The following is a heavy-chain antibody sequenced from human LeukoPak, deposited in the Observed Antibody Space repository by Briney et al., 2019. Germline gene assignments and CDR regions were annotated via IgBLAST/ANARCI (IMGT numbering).Heavy chain of an antibody. J-gene: IGHJ4*02. V-gene: IGHV1-3*02. CDR1: GYTFTNYA. CDR3: ARSPGGNARTWLDS. Sequence: ASVKVSCKASGYTFTNYALHWVRQAPGQRLEWMGWTNGATGNTRCSQDFQCRLTITIDTSASTAYMELSSLRSEDTAVYYCARSPGGNARTWLDSWGQGTLVTVSS. D-gene: IGHD4-23*01. CDR2: TNGATGNT.